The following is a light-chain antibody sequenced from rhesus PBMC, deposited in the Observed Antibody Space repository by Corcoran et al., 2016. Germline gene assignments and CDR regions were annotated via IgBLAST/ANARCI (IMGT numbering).Light chain of an antibody. CDR2: YAN. CDR3: HQVNSNPLT. J-gene: IGKJ4*01. Sequence: DIQMSQSPSYLSASVGDRVTITCRASQGISNYLNWYQQKPGKAPKILIQYANSLTSGVPSRFSGIGSGTEFPLTISSLQPDDLATYYCHQVNSNPLTFGGGTKVEFQ. V-gene: IGKV1-32*02. CDR1: QGISNY.